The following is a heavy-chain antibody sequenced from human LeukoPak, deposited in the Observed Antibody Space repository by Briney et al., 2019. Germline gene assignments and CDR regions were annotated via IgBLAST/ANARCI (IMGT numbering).Heavy chain of an antibody. CDR2: IKPDGSEE. Sequence: GGSLRLSCAASGFTFSSYWMSWVRQVSGKGLEWVANIKPDGSEEYYVDSVKGRFTISRDNAEKSLYLQMNSLRVEDTAVYYCTLVTRATAAVDYWGQGTLVTVSS. J-gene: IGHJ4*02. CDR3: TLVTRATAAVDY. CDR1: GFTFSSYW. V-gene: IGHV3-7*01. D-gene: IGHD6-13*01.